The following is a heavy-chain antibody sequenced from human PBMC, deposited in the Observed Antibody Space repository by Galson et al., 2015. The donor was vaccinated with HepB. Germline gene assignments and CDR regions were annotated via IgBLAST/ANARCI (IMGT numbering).Heavy chain of an antibody. V-gene: IGHV3-30*04. CDR3: ARSVATIRPFDY. CDR2: ISYDGTNK. Sequence: SLRLSCAASGFTFSSYAMHWVRQAPDKELEWVAVISYDGTNKYYADSMKGRFTISRGNSKNTLYLQMNSLRAEDTAIYYCARSVATIRPFDYWGQGTLVTVSS. D-gene: IGHD5-24*01. CDR1: GFTFSSYA. J-gene: IGHJ4*02.